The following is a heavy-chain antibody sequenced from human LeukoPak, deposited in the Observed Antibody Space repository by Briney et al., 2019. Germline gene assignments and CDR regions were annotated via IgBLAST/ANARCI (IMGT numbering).Heavy chain of an antibody. CDR1: GGTFSSYA. CDR3: NYYYDSSGYYATRPGFDY. J-gene: IGHJ4*02. V-gene: IGHV1-69*13. D-gene: IGHD3-22*01. Sequence: ASVKVTCKASGGTFSSYAISWVRQAPGQGLEWMEGIIPIFGTANYAQKFQGRVTITADESTSTAYMELSSLRSEDTAVYYCNYYYDSSGYYATRPGFDYWGQGTLVTVSS. CDR2: IIPIFGTA.